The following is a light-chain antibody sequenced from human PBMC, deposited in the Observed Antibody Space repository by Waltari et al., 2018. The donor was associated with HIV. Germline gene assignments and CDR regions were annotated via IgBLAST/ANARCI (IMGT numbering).Light chain of an antibody. CDR3: AAWDDSLSAWV. Sequence: QSVLTQPPSASGTPGQRVTISCSGSSSNIGRNYVYWYQQFPGTAPKLLIYRHNQRPSGVPARFSGSKSGTSASLAISGLRSEDEADYYCAAWDDSLSAWVFGGGTKLTVL. CDR1: SSNIGRNY. V-gene: IGLV1-47*01. CDR2: RHN. J-gene: IGLJ3*02.